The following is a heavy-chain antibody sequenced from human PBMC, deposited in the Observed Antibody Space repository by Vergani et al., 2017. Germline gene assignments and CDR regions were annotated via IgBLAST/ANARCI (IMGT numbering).Heavy chain of an antibody. V-gene: IGHV3-48*02. CDR3: ATTIAAAGLYFDY. CDR2: ISSSSSTI. CDR1: GFTFSSYS. J-gene: IGHJ4*02. Sequence: EVQLVESGGGLVQPGGSLRLSCAASGFTFSSYSMNWVRQAPGKGLEWVSYISSSSSTIYYADSVKGRFTISRDNAKNSLYLRMNSLRDEDTAVYYCATTIAAAGLYFDYWGQGTLVTVSS. D-gene: IGHD6-13*01.